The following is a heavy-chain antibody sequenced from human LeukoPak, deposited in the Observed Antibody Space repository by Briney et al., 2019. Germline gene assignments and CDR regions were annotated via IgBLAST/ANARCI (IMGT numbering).Heavy chain of an antibody. V-gene: IGHV3-30*02. CDR1: GFTFSSYG. CDR2: IRYDGSNR. Sequence: LPGGSLRLSCAASGFTFSSYGMHWVRQAPGKGLEWVAFIRYDGSNRYYADSVKGRFTISRDNSKNTLYLQMNSLRAEDTAVYYCAKDRRHQLVPFDYWGQGTLVTVSS. D-gene: IGHD6-13*01. J-gene: IGHJ4*02. CDR3: AKDRRHQLVPFDY.